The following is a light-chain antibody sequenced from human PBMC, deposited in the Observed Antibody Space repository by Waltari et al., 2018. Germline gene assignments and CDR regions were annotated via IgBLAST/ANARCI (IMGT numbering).Light chain of an antibody. Sequence: DIVMTQSPDSLAVSLGERATINCKSSQSLFYSSNSKNYLAWYQQKPGQSPKLLIYWTSTRESWVPDRFSGSGSVTDFTLTISTLQAEDVAVYYCHQYYSLFTFGPGTKVDIK. CDR2: WTS. CDR1: QSLFYSSNSKNY. CDR3: HQYYSLFT. V-gene: IGKV4-1*01. J-gene: IGKJ3*01.